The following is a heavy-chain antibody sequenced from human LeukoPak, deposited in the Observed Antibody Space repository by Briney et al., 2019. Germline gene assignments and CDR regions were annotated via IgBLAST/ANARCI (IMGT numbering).Heavy chain of an antibody. CDR2: INHSGST. D-gene: IGHD6-6*01. J-gene: IGHJ4*02. V-gene: IGHV4-34*01. CDR3: ARRGSMTGPPPL. CDR1: GGSFSGFY. Sequence: PSETLSLTRAVYGGSFSGFYWSWIRQPPGKGLEWIGEINHSGSTSYNPSLKSRVTISVDTSKNQFSLKLSSVTAADTAVYYCARRGSMTGPPPLWGQGTLVTASS.